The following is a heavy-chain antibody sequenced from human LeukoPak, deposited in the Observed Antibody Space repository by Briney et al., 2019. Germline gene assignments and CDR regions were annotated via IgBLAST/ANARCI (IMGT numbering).Heavy chain of an antibody. Sequence: SQTLSLTCAVSGGSISSGGYSWSWIRQPPGKGLEWIGYIHHSGSTYYNPSLKSRVTISVDRSKNQFSLKLSSVTAADTAVYYCAMYGDYFDYWGQGTLVTVSS. J-gene: IGHJ4*02. CDR1: GGSISSGGYS. D-gene: IGHD4-17*01. CDR2: IHHSGST. V-gene: IGHV4-30-2*01. CDR3: AMYGDYFDY.